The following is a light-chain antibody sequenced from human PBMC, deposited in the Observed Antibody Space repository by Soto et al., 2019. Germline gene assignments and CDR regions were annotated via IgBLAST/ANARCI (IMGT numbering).Light chain of an antibody. CDR2: GAS. CDR3: QQYRNWPRT. CDR1: QSVSSSY. Sequence: EIVMTQSPVTLSVSPGERATLSCRASQSVSSSYLAWYQQKPGQAPRLLIYGASSRATGIPDRFSGRGSGTEFTLTISSLQSEDFAVYYCQQYRNWPRTLGQGTKVDIK. J-gene: IGKJ1*01. V-gene: IGKV3D-15*01.